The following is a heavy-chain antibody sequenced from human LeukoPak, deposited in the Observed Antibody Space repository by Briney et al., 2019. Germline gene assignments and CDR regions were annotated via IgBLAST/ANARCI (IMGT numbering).Heavy chain of an antibody. Sequence: GGSLRLSCAASGFIFSSYEMNWVRQAPGKGLEWVSYISSSGSTIYYADSVKGRFTISRDNAKNSLYLQMNSLRAEDTAVYYCARQRYQRDAFDIWGQGTMVTVSS. V-gene: IGHV3-48*03. D-gene: IGHD2-2*01. J-gene: IGHJ3*02. CDR3: ARQRYQRDAFDI. CDR1: GFIFSSYE. CDR2: ISSSGSTI.